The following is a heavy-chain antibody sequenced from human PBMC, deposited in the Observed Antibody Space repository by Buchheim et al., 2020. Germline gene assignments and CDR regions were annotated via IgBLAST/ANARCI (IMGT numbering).Heavy chain of an antibody. Sequence: QVQLQESGPGLVQPSETLSLTCTVSGDPLSSYNYFWGWIRQPPGKGLDWIGYIHYRGSTYYSPSLQSRITMSVDTSKNQFSLNVNSVTAADTAVYYCAAIATDVSRWFDAWGQGTL. CDR3: AAIATDVSRWFDA. CDR2: IHYRGST. J-gene: IGHJ5*02. CDR1: GDPLSSYNYF. D-gene: IGHD6-13*01. V-gene: IGHV4-39*01.